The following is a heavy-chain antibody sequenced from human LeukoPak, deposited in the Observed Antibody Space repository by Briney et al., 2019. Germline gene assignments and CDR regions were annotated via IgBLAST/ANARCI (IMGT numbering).Heavy chain of an antibody. CDR1: GYTFTGYY. CDR2: INPNSGGT. CDR3: ARDSGYCVWGSYRCNNILDY. J-gene: IGHJ4*02. D-gene: IGHD3-16*02. V-gene: IGHV1-2*02. Sequence: ASVKVSCKASGYTFTGYYMHWVRQAPGQGLEWMGWINPNSGGTNYAQKFQGRVTMTRDTSISTAYMELRSLRSDDTAVYYCARDSGYCVWGSYRCNNILDYWGQGTLVTVSS.